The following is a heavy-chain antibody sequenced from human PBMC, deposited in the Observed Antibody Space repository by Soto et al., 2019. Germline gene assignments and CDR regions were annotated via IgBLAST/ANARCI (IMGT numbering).Heavy chain of an antibody. CDR3: ATEFPGAYYDFWRGRQNWCFAL. D-gene: IGHD3-3*01. CDR1: GFTVSSNY. Sequence: EVQLVESGGGLVQPGGSLRLSCAASGFTVSSNYMSWVRQAPGKGLEWVSVIYSGGSTYYADSVKGRFNISRDNSKDTLYLQMSSLRAEDTAVYYCATEFPGAYYDFWRGRQNWCFALWGRGTLVTVSS. CDR2: IYSGGST. V-gene: IGHV3-66*01. J-gene: IGHJ2*01.